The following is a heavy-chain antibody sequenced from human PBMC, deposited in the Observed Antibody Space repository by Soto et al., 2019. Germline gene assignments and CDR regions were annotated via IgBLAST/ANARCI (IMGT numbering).Heavy chain of an antibody. J-gene: IGHJ4*02. V-gene: IGHV4-30-2*01. Sequence: SETLSLTCAVSGGSISSGDYSWNWIRQPPGKGLEWIGYIYFGGSTYYNPSLQSRVTMSVDRSRNQFSLKLSSVTAADTAVYYCARLGGSYAVPHFDYWGQGTLVTVS. CDR2: IYFGGST. CDR1: GGSISSGDYS. D-gene: IGHD1-26*01. CDR3: ARLGGSYAVPHFDY.